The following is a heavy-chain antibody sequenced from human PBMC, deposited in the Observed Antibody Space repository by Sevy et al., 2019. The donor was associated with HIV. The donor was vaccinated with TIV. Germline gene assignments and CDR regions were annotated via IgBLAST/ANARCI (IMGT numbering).Heavy chain of an antibody. CDR3: ASLAARGSYFDY. CDR2: IYYSGST. D-gene: IGHD6-6*01. CDR1: GGSISSSSYY. Sequence: SETLSLTCTVSGGSISSSSYYWGWIRQPPGKGLEWIGSIYYSGSTYYKSSLKSRVTISVDTSKNQFSLKLTSVTAADTAVYYCASLAARGSYFDYWGQGTLVTVSS. V-gene: IGHV4-39*01. J-gene: IGHJ4*02.